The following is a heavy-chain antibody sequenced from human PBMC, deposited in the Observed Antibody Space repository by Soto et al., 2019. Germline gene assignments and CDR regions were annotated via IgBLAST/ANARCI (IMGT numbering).Heavy chain of an antibody. J-gene: IGHJ4*02. Sequence: ASVKGSCKASGYTFSTYYMDWVRQAPGQGYEWMGIINPSGGSTTYAQKFQGRVTMTRDTSTTTVYMELSSLKSEDTAVYYCARYDYNGYYFDYWGQGTLVTV. CDR3: ARYDYNGYYFDY. CDR1: GYTFSTYY. D-gene: IGHD4-4*01. V-gene: IGHV1-46*01. CDR2: INPSGGST.